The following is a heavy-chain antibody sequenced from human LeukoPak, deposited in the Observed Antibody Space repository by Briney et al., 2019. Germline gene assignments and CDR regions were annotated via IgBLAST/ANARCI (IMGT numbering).Heavy chain of an antibody. CDR3: ARVRGYSSGWYGYYFDY. CDR2: IYYSGST. V-gene: IGHV4-59*01. J-gene: IGHJ4*02. CDR1: GGSISSYY. Sequence: SETLSLTCTVSGGSISSYYWSWIRQPPGKGLEWIGYIYYSGSTNYNPSLKSRVTISVDKSKNQFSLKLSSVTAADTAVYYCARVRGYSSGWYGYYFDYWGQGTLVTVSS. D-gene: IGHD6-19*01.